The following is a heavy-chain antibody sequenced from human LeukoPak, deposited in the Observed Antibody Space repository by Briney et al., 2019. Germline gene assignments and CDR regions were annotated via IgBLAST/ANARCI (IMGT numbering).Heavy chain of an antibody. CDR1: GGSISGYY. J-gene: IGHJ4*02. V-gene: IGHV4-59*01. CDR3: AREGTTITHFDY. D-gene: IGHD4-11*01. CDR2: IYSSGNT. Sequence: SETLSLTCTVSGGSISGYYWSWIRQPPGKGLEWIGYIYSSGNTNYNPSLKSRVTISIGTSKNQFSLKLTSVTAADTAVYYCAREGTTITHFDYWGQGTLVTVSS.